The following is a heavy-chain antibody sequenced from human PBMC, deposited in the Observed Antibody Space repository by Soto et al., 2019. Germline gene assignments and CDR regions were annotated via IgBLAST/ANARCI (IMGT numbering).Heavy chain of an antibody. CDR2: ISGSGGST. J-gene: IGHJ4*02. V-gene: IGHV3-23*01. CDR1: GFTFSSYA. Sequence: EVQLLESGGGLVQPGGSLRLSCAASGFTFSSYAMSWVRQAPGKGLEWVSAISGSGGSTYYADSVKGRFTISRDNSKNTLYLQMNSLRAEDTAVYYCAKGQDHIVVVVAATWDYWGQGTLVTVSS. D-gene: IGHD2-15*01. CDR3: AKGQDHIVVVVAATWDY.